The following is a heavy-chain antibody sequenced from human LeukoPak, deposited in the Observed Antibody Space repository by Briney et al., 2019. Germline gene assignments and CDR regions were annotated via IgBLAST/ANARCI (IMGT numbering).Heavy chain of an antibody. CDR3: AKSRRAYCSGGSCFGLWDY. V-gene: IGHV3-74*01. CDR2: INSHESST. Sequence: GGSLRLSCAGSGCTFSTYWMHWVRQAPGKGLVWVSRINSHESSTTYADSVKGRFTISRDNAKNTLYLQMNSLRAEDMAVYYCAKSRRAYCSGGSCFGLWDYWGQGTLVTVSS. D-gene: IGHD2-15*01. J-gene: IGHJ4*02. CDR1: GCTFSTYW.